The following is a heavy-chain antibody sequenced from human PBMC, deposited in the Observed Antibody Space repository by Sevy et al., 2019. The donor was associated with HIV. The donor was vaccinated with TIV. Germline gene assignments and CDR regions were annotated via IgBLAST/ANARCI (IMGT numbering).Heavy chain of an antibody. Sequence: GSLRLSCEASGFTFSKYSMSWVRQAPGKGLEWVSTFSFGCGRINYADSVKGRFTISRDDSKNTLYLRMNGLRAEDTAGYYCAREGCTKPHDYWGQGTLVTVSS. CDR2: FSFGCGRI. CDR1: GFTFSKYS. CDR3: AREGCTKPHDY. V-gene: IGHV3-23*01. J-gene: IGHJ4*02. D-gene: IGHD2-8*01.